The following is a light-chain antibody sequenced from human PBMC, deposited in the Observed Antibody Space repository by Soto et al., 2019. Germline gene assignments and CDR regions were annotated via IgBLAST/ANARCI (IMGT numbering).Light chain of an antibody. CDR1: QSVSTS. CDR2: SAS. J-gene: IGKJ2*03. CDR3: HQYFNCYR. Sequence: EVVMTQSPATLSVFPGEIVTLSFRASQSVSTSLAWYQQKPGQAPRLLIYSASTRATGIPARFSGSASGTDYNLPMHSTDSDDFGLSHCHQYFNCYRFGVRTELEIK. V-gene: IGKV3-15*01.